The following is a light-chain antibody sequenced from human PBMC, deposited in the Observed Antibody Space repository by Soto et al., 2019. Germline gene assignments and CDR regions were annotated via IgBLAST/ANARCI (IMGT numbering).Light chain of an antibody. Sequence: QSVLTQPPSLSAASGQKISISCSGSSSNIGRNYVSWYQQLPGTAPKLVIYDNDKRPSGIPARFSGSKSGTSASLGITGLQTGDEADYYCGSWDNSLSSVVFGGGTKVTVL. CDR1: SSNIGRNY. J-gene: IGLJ3*02. CDR3: GSWDNSLSSVV. CDR2: DND. V-gene: IGLV1-51*01.